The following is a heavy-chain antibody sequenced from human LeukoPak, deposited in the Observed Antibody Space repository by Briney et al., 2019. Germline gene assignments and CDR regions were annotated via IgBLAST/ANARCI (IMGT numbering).Heavy chain of an antibody. CDR2: ISSSGSTI. CDR1: GFTFSSYE. CDR3: AKASAMIVVVSKHFDY. J-gene: IGHJ4*02. D-gene: IGHD3-22*01. V-gene: IGHV3-48*03. Sequence: GGSLRLSCAASGFTFSSYEMNWARQAPGKGLEWVSYISSSGSTIYYADSVKGRFTISRDNAKNSLYLQMNSLRAEDTAVYYCAKASAMIVVVSKHFDYWGQGTLVTVSS.